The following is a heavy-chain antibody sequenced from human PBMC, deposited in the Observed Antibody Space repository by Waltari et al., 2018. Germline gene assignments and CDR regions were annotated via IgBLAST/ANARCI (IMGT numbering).Heavy chain of an antibody. CDR1: GCSLRMHG. Sequence: QVQLVESGAGGVQPGMSLSHSCAASGCSLRMHGMAWVRHAPGKGLEWVAVNWYDGSKKFYADSVKGRVTVSRDNSNNIAFLEMNSLRVEDTAVYYCARWRRTVSGTVAYDLWGQGTMVSVSS. CDR2: NWYDGSKK. CDR3: ARWRRTVSGTVAYDL. V-gene: IGHV3-33*01. J-gene: IGHJ3*01. D-gene: IGHD6-19*01.